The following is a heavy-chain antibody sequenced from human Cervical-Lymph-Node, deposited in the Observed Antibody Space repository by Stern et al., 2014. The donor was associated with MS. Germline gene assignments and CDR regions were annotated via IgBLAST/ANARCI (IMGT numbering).Heavy chain of an antibody. Sequence: VQLVESGAEVKKPGSSVKVSCKASGGSFIRSTIIWVRQAPGQGLEWMGGIIPIFGTTDYAQTFQGRVTIIADESTNTAYMELSSLRSEDTAVYYCARGLETHFYYYDAMDVWGQGTTVTVSS. CDR2: IIPIFGTT. CDR1: GGSFIRST. D-gene: IGHD3/OR15-3a*01. J-gene: IGHJ6*02. CDR3: ARGLETHFYYYDAMDV. V-gene: IGHV1-69*01.